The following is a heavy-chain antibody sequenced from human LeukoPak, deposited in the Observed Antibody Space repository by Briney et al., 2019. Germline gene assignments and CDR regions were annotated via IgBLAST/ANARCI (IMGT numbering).Heavy chain of an antibody. Sequence: GGSLRLSCAASGFTFSNYGMHWVRQAPGKGPEWVAFIRYDGSDEYYGDSVKGRFTISRVNSKNTLYLQMKSLRPEDTAVYYCAKDSWEVGATSEIDYWGQGALVTVSS. V-gene: IGHV3-30*02. CDR1: GFTFSNYG. D-gene: IGHD1-26*01. CDR2: IRYDGSDE. J-gene: IGHJ4*02. CDR3: AKDSWEVGATSEIDY.